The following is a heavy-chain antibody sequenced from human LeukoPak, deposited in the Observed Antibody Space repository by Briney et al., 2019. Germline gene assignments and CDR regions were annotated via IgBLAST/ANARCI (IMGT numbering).Heavy chain of an antibody. Sequence: GGSLRLSCAASGFTFSSYAMSWVRQAPGKGLEWVSDINGSGGSTYYADSVKGRFTISRDNSKNTLYLQMNSLRAEDTAVYYCAKYSAALMFDIWGQGTMVTVSS. V-gene: IGHV3-23*01. CDR3: AKYSAALMFDI. J-gene: IGHJ3*02. D-gene: IGHD6-13*01. CDR1: GFTFSSYA. CDR2: INGSGGST.